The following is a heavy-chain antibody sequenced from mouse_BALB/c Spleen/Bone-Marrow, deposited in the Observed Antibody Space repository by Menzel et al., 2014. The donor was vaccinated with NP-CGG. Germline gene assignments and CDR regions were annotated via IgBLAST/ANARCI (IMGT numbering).Heavy chain of an antibody. D-gene: IGHD2-3*01. J-gene: IGHJ2*01. CDR3: ARYDGYFDY. CDR1: GYAFTDYL. Sequence: VKLMESGAELVRPGTSVKVSCKASGYAFTDYLMEWLKQRPGQGLEWIGAINPGSGSTNYNEKFKDKATLTADKSSSTAYMQLSSLTSDDSAVYFCARYDGYFDYWGQGTILTVSS. V-gene: IGHV1-54*01. CDR2: INPGSGST.